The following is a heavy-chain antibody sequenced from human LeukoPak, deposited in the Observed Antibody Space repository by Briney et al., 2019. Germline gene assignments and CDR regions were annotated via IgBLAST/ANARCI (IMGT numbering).Heavy chain of an antibody. CDR1: GYSISSGYY. V-gene: IGHV4-38-2*01. J-gene: IGHJ4*02. Sequence: SETLSLTCAASGYSISSGYYWGWIRQPPGKGLEWIGSINHSGSTYYNPSLKSRVTISVDTSKNQFSLKLSSVTAADTAVYYCARGSYDGYNDYWGQGTLVTVSS. CDR2: INHSGST. D-gene: IGHD3-16*01. CDR3: ARGSYDGYNDY.